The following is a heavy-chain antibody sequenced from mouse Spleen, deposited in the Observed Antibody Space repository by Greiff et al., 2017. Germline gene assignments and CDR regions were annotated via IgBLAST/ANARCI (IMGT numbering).Heavy chain of an antibody. V-gene: IGHV5-12*01. CDR1: GFTFSDYY. CDR2: ISTGGGST. Sequence: EVKLVESGGGLVQPGGSLKLSCAASGFTFSDYYMYWVRQTPEKRLEWVAYISTGGGSTYYPDNVKGRFTISRDNAKNTLYRQMSRLKSEDTAMYYCARPNWDVWYFGVWGTGTTVTVSS. J-gene: IGHJ1*03. CDR3: ARPNWDVWYFGV. D-gene: IGHD4-1*02.